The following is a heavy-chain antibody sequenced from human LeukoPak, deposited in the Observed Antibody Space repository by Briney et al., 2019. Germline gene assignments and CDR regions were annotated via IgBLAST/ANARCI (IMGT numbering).Heavy chain of an antibody. CDR3: ARLSYGATMRLNYFDY. V-gene: IGHV5-51*01. D-gene: IGHD3-16*01. CDR2: IFPGDSDT. J-gene: IGHJ4*02. Sequence: GESLKISCKGSGYSFTNHWIGWVRQMPGKGLGWMGIIFPGDSDTRYSPSFQGQVTISADKSITSAYLQWSSLKVSDTAIYYCARLSYGATMRLNYFDYWGQGTLLTVSS. CDR1: GYSFTNHW.